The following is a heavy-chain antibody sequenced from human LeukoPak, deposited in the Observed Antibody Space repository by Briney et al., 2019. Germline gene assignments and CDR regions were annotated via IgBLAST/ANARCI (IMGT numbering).Heavy chain of an antibody. CDR2: ISGRGATT. V-gene: IGHV3-23*01. Sequence: GGSLRLSCAASGFTFSTSAMSWVRQAPGKGLEWVSAISGRGATTYYADSVKGRFTISRDNSKNTLYLQMNSLRAEDTAVYYCAKDPASHSNYDYWGQGTLVTVSS. CDR1: GFTFSTSA. CDR3: AKDPASHSNYDY. J-gene: IGHJ4*02.